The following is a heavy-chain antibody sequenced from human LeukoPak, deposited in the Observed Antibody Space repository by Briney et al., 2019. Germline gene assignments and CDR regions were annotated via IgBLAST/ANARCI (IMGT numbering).Heavy chain of an antibody. CDR3: TTHDRVTYYIYC. V-gene: IGHV3-15*01. Sequence: GGSLRLSCAASGITFSNAWMSWLRQAPGKGLEWVARIKSKAAGGTTDYAAPVKGRFTISRDDSKNTLYVQMNSLKIEDTAVYFFTTHDRVTYYIYCGGQGTLVSVSS. D-gene: IGHD1-26*01. CDR2: IKSKAAGGTT. J-gene: IGHJ4*02. CDR1: GITFSNAW.